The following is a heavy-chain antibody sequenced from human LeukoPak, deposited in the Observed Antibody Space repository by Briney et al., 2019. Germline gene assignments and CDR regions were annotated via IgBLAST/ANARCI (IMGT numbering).Heavy chain of an antibody. CDR3: ASEPDIVVVPAARDY. CDR1: GFTFSSYS. CDR2: ISSSSSYI. D-gene: IGHD2-2*01. V-gene: IGHV3-21*01. Sequence: GGSLRLSCAASGFTFSSYSMNWVRQAPGKGLEWVSSISSSSSYIYYADSVKGRFTISRDNAKNSLYLQMNSLRAEDTAVYYCASEPDIVVVPAARDYWGQGTLVTVSS. J-gene: IGHJ4*02.